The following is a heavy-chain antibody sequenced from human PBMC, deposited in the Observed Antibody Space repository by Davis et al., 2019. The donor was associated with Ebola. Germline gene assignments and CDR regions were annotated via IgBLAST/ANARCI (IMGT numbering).Heavy chain of an antibody. CDR1: GGSIFRDSYY. V-gene: IGHV4-39*07. D-gene: IGHD1-26*01. CDR2: IYNVGSS. Sequence: GSLRPSCTASGGSIFRDSYYWGWIRQSPGKGLEWIGSIYNVGSSNYNPSLKSRVTISLDTSKNQFSLKLHSVTAADTALYYCARFIVGPTNWFYPWGQGTLVTVSS. CDR3: ARFIVGPTNWFYP. J-gene: IGHJ5*02.